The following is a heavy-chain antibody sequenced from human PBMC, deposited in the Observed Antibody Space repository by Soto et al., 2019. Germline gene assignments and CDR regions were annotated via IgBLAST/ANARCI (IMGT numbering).Heavy chain of an antibody. CDR3: VAKSTAYYYYGMDG. V-gene: IGHV1-58*01. Sequence: SVKVSCKASGFTFTSSAVQWVRQARGQRLEWIGWIVVGSGNTNYAQKFQERVTITRDMSTSTAYMELSSLRSEDTAVYYCVAKSTAYYYYGMDGWAQGTTDTGSS. CDR2: IVVGSGNT. D-gene: IGHD5-18*01. CDR1: GFTFTSSA. J-gene: IGHJ6*02.